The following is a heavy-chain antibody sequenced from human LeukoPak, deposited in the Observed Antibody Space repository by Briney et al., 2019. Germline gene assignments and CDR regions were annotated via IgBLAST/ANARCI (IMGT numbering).Heavy chain of an antibody. V-gene: IGHV1-69*10. J-gene: IGHJ3*02. CDR3: ARARDHDAFDI. CDR2: IIPILGIA. CDR1: GGTFSSYT. Sequence: GASVKVSCKASGGTFSSYTISWVRQAPGQGLEWMGGIIPILGIANYAQKFQGRVTITADKSTSTAYMELSSLRSEDTAVYYCARARDHDAFDIWSQGTMVTVSS.